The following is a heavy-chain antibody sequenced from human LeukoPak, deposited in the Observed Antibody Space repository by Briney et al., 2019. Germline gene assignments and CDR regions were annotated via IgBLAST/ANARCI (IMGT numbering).Heavy chain of an antibody. D-gene: IGHD2-2*01. V-gene: IGHV3-7*01. CDR2: IKQDGSEK. CDR3: ARDREEYQLLADNYYYYYYMDV. J-gene: IGHJ6*03. Sequence: PGGSLRLSCAASGFTFSSYWMSWVRQAPGKGLEWVANIKQDGSEKYYVDSVKGRFTISRDNAKNSLYLQMNSLRAEDTAVYYCARDREEYQLLADNYYYYYYMDVWGKGTTVTVSS. CDR1: GFTFSSYW.